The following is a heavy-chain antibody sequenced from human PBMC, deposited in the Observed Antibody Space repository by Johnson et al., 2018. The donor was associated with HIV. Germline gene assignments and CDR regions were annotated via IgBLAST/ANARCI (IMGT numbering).Heavy chain of an antibody. J-gene: IGHJ3*02. CDR2: IYSGGST. CDR1: GFTFSSYA. D-gene: IGHD1-26*01. V-gene: IGHV3-66*01. CDR3: AREGAWEVRPGAFDI. Sequence: MLLVESGGGVVQPGGSLRLSCAASGFTFSSYAMHWVRQAPGKGLEWVSVIYSGGSTYYADSVKGRFTISRDNSKNTLYLQMNSLRAEDTAVYYCAREGAWEVRPGAFDIWGQGTMVTVSS.